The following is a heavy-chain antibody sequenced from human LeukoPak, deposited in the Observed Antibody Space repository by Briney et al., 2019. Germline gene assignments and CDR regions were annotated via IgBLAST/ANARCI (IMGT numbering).Heavy chain of an antibody. CDR3: ARGHYGDYYFDY. CDR1: GYTFTSYA. D-gene: IGHD4-17*01. Sequence: ASVKVSCKASGYTFTSYAMHWVRQAPGQRLEWMGWINAGNGNTKYSQKFQGRVTITRDTSASTAYMELSSLRSEDTAVYYCARGHYGDYYFDYWGQGTLVNVSS. CDR2: INAGNGNT. V-gene: IGHV1-3*01. J-gene: IGHJ4*02.